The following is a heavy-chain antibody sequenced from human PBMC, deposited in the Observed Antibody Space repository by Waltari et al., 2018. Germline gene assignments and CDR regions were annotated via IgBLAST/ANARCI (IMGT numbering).Heavy chain of an antibody. CDR3: ARDRIAGGYYGMDV. D-gene: IGHD6-13*01. V-gene: IGHV3-53*01. CDR2: IYSGGST. CDR1: GFTVSSNY. Sequence: EVQLVESGGGLIQPGGSLRLSCAASGFTVSSNYMSWVRQAPGKGLEWVSVIYSGGSTYYADSVKGRFTISRDNSKNTLYLQMNSLSAEDTAVYYCARDRIAGGYYGMDVWGQGTTVTVSS. J-gene: IGHJ6*02.